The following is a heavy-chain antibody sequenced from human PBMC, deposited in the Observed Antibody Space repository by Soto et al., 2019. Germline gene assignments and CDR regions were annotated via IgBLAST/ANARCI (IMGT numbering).Heavy chain of an antibody. D-gene: IGHD3-3*01. CDR2: ISSSGSTI. J-gene: IGHJ5*02. CDR1: GFTFCDYY. V-gene: IGHV3-11*01. CDR3: ARGPYDFWSSYYTEPWFDP. Sequence: PGGSLRLSCAASGFTFCDYYMSWIRQAPGKGLEWVSYISSSGSTIYYADSVKGRFTISRDNAKNSLYLQMNSLRAEDTAVYYCARGPYDFWSSYYTEPWFDPWGQGTLVTVSS.